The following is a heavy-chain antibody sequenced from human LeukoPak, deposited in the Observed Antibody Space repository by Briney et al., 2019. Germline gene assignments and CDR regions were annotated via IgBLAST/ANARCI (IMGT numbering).Heavy chain of an antibody. Sequence: PGGSLRLSCAASGFTFSSYSMNWVRQAPGKGLEWVSSISSSSSYIYYADSVKGRFTISRDNSKNTLYLQMNSLRAEDTAVYYCAKEREYYYGSGSPGYMDVWGKGTTVTISS. CDR1: GFTFSSYS. CDR2: ISSSSSYI. CDR3: AKEREYYYGSGSPGYMDV. V-gene: IGHV3-21*01. D-gene: IGHD3-10*01. J-gene: IGHJ6*03.